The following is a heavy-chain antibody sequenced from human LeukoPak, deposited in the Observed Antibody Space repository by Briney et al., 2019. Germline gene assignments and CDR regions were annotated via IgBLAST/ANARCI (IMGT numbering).Heavy chain of an antibody. CDR1: GFTFSSYA. CDR3: AKEPRHCDADCFSLLDC. J-gene: IGHJ4*02. V-gene: IGHV3-30-3*01. CDR2: ISYDGSNK. Sequence: GGSLRLSCAASGFTFSSYAMHWVRQAPGKGLEWVAVISYDGSNKYYADSVKGRFTISRDNSKNTLYLQMNSLRAEDTAVYYCAKEPRHCDADCFSLLDCWGQGALVTVSS. D-gene: IGHD2-21*01.